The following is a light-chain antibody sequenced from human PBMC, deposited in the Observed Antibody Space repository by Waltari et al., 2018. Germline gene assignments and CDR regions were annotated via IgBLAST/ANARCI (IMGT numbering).Light chain of an antibody. CDR3: QQYDSYPWT. CDR2: QAS. CDR1: KSISSW. J-gene: IGKJ1*01. V-gene: IGKV1-5*03. Sequence: DIQMTQSPATLSASVGDRVIITCRATKSISSWLAWFQQKPGKAPKLLIYQASTLESGVPSRFSGSGSGSEFTLTISSLQPDDFATYHCQQYDSYPWTFGQGTKVEVK.